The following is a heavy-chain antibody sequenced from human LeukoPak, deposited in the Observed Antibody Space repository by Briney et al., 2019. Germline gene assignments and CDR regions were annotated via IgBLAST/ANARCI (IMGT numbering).Heavy chain of an antibody. J-gene: IGHJ5*02. CDR3: ARVGGYCSSTSCYPKYNWFDP. CDR2: TYYSGNT. Sequence: SETLSLTCTVSGDFSSDYYWSWIRQPPGKGLEWIGYTYYSGNTNYNPSLKSRVTISVDTSKNQFSLKLSSVTAADTAVYYCARVGGYCSSTSCYPKYNWFDPWGQGTLVTVSS. V-gene: IGHV4-59*01. CDR1: GDFSSDYY. D-gene: IGHD2-2*01.